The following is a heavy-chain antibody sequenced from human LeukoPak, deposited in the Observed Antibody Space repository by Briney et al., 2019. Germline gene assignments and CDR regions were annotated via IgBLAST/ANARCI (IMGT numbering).Heavy chain of an antibody. J-gene: IGHJ4*02. Sequence: PGGSLRLSCAASGFTFSSYAMSWVRQAPGKGLEWVSAISGSGGSTYYADSVKGRFTISRDNSKNTLYLQMNSLRAEDTAVYYCARGGSRDSWWRFVFDYWGQGTLVTVSS. CDR3: ARGGSRDSWWRFVFDY. D-gene: IGHD2-8*02. V-gene: IGHV3-23*01. CDR1: GFTFSSYA. CDR2: ISGSGGST.